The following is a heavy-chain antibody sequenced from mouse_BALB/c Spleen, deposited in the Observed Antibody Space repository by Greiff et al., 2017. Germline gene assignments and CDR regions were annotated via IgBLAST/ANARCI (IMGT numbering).Heavy chain of an antibody. CDR3: TRRDYEGFAY. CDR1: GFTFSNYW. CDR2: IRLKSNNYAT. V-gene: IGHV6-6*02. D-gene: IGHD2-4*01. Sequence: EVKLMESGGGLVQPGGSMKLSCVASGFTFSNYWMNWVRQSPEKGLEWVAEIRLKSNNYATHYAESVKGRFTISRDDSKSSVYLQMNNLRAEDTGIYYCTRRDYEGFAYWGQGTLVTVSA. J-gene: IGHJ3*01.